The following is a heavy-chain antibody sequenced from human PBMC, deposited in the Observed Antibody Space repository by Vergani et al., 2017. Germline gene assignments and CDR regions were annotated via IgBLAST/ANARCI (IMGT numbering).Heavy chain of an antibody. CDR3: ASGKYYSDSTSHFRGRYFDV. D-gene: IGHD3-16*01. CDR2: IYNSGNG. J-gene: IGHJ2*01. V-gene: IGHV4-39*01. CDR1: GDSILSRSYY. Sequence: QLQLQESGPGLVKASETLSLTCTVSGDSILSRSYYWGWIRQPPGTGLEWNGSIYNSGNGDSSSSLKSRVTISADTSKNQFSLRLTSVTAADTAVYYCASGKYYSDSTSHFRGRYFDVWGRGTLVTVPS.